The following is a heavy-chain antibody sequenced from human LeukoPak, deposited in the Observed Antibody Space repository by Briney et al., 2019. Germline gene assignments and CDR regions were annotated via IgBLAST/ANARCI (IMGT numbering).Heavy chain of an antibody. CDR3: AAAKFYKTSPFDY. D-gene: IGHD2-2*01. V-gene: IGHV3-74*01. CDR1: GFTLSYYW. J-gene: IGHJ4*02. Sequence: GGSLRLSCAASGFTLSYYWMHWVRRAPGKGLVWVSRIDGGSTTNYAGSVKGRFTISRDNAKNTLYLEMSSLRPEDTAVYYCAAAKFYKTSPFDYWGQGTLVTVSS. CDR2: IDGGSTT.